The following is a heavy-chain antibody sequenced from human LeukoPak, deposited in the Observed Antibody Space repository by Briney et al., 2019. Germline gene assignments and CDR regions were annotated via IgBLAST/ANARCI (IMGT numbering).Heavy chain of an antibody. V-gene: IGHV3-64*04. CDR1: GFTLSTYA. D-gene: IGHD3-22*01. CDR2: ISTNGGST. J-gene: IGHJ4*02. Sequence: GGSLRLSCSASGFTLSTYAMHWVRQAPGKGLKYVSGISTNGGSTYYADSVKGRFTISRDNSENTLYLQMNSLRAEDTAVYYCARVSTVIVFDYWGQGTLVTVSS. CDR3: ARVSTVIVFDY.